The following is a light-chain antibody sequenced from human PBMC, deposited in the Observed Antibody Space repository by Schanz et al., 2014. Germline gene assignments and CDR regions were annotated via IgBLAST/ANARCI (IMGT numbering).Light chain of an antibody. CDR3: SSYTSSSTLNVV. J-gene: IGLJ2*01. CDR2: DVS. Sequence: QSALTQPASVSGSPGQSITISCTGTSSDVGGYNYVSWYQQHPGKAPKLMIYDVSKRPSGVRDRFSGSKSGNTASLTISGLQAEDEADYYCSSYTSSSTLNVVFGGGTKLTV. CDR1: SSDVGGYNY. V-gene: IGLV2-14*01.